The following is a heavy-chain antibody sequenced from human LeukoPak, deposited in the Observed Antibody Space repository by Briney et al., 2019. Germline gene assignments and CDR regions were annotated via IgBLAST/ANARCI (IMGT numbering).Heavy chain of an antibody. Sequence: SETLSLTCTVSGGSISSGSYYWSWIRQPAGKGLEWIGRIYTSGSTNYNPSLKSRVTISVDTSKNQFSLKLSSVTAADTAVYYCARDLLPTTVVTPFDYWGQGTLVTVSS. CDR1: GGSISSGSYY. V-gene: IGHV4-61*02. D-gene: IGHD4-23*01. CDR2: IYTSGST. CDR3: ARDLLPTTVVTPFDY. J-gene: IGHJ4*02.